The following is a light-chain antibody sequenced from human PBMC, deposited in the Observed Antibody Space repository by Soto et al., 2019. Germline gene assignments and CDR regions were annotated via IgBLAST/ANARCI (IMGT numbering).Light chain of an antibody. CDR2: DVT. J-gene: IGLJ2*01. V-gene: IGLV2-14*01. Sequence: QSALTQSASVSGSPGQSVTISCTGTSSDVGGYDYVSWYQQHPGKAPKLMIYDVTNRPSGFSNRFSGSKSGNTASLTISGLQAEDEADYYCSSYAGSRTLVFGGGTKLTVL. CDR3: SSYAGSRTLV. CDR1: SSDVGGYDY.